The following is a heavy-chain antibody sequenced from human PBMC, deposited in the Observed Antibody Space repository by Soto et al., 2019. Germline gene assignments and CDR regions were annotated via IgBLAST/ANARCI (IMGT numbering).Heavy chain of an antibody. D-gene: IGHD3-3*01. Sequence: QITLNESGPTLVRPTETLTLTCRFSGFSLTTSGVGVGWIRQSPGKAPEWLALIYWDDDKRYSASLKSRLTITKDTSKNQVVLTVSDLDPTDTATYYCAHRVLRTVFGLVTTTAIYFAFWGQGTPVAVSS. V-gene: IGHV2-5*02. J-gene: IGHJ4*02. CDR1: GFSLTTSGVG. CDR2: IYWDDDK. CDR3: AHRVLRTVFGLVTTTAIYFAF.